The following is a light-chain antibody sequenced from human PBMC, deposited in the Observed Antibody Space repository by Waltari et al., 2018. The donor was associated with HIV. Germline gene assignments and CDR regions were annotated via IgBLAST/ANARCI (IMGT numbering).Light chain of an antibody. CDR1: QRRNNSDGNTY. J-gene: IGKJ2*01. Sequence: DVVMTQSPLSLPVTLGQPTAISCRYSQRRNNSDGNTYLNWFHQRPGQSPRRLIYRVSRRDSGAPDRFSGSGSATNFTLKISRVEAGDVGVYYCMQGAHWPYTFGQGTKLEIK. CDR2: RVS. V-gene: IGKV2-30*01. CDR3: MQGAHWPYT.